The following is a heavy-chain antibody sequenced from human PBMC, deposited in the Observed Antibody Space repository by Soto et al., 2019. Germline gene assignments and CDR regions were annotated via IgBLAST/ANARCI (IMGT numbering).Heavy chain of an antibody. CDR1: GYTCSSYG. J-gene: IGHJ4*02. D-gene: IGHD3-3*01. CDR3: ARTLNEWLLGLE. V-gene: IGHV1-18*01. CDR2: ISAYNGNT. Sequence: QVKLVQSGGEVKKPGASVKISCKASGYTCSSYGISWVRKAPGQGLEWMGWISAYNGNTNYAQKFQGRVTMTTDTSTSTAYMELRSLRSDDTAIYYCARTLNEWLLGLEWGQGPLVTVSS.